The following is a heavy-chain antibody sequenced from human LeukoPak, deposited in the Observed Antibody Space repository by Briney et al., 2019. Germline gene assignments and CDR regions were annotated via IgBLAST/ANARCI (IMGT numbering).Heavy chain of an antibody. J-gene: IGHJ4*02. V-gene: IGHV4-38-2*02. D-gene: IGHD3-10*01. Sequence: SETLSLTCTVPGYSISSGYYWGWIRQPPGKGLEWIGSIYHSGSTYYNPSLKSRVTISVDTSKNQFSLKLSSVTAADTAVYYCARVDTMVRGVISPNFDYWGQGTLVTVSS. CDR1: GYSISSGYY. CDR2: IYHSGST. CDR3: ARVDTMVRGVISPNFDY.